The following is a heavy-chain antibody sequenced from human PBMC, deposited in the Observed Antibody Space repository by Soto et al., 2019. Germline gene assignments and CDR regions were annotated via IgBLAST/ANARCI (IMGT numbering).Heavy chain of an antibody. CDR2: INAGNGKT. D-gene: IGHD4-17*01. J-gene: IGHJ4*02. CDR3: ARNTLRFDY. Sequence: QVQLVQSGAEVKKPGASVKVSCKASGYTFTSYAIHWVRQAPGQSLEWMRWINAGNGKTEYSQKFQGRVTITRDTSASTAYMELSSLRSEDTAVYYCARNTLRFDYWGQGTLVTVSS. V-gene: IGHV1-3*01. CDR1: GYTFTSYA.